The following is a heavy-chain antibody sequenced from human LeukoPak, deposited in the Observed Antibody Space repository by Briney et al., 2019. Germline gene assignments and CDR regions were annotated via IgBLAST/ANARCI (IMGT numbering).Heavy chain of an antibody. J-gene: IGHJ4*02. D-gene: IGHD4-17*01. CDR2: ISGSGGST. CDR1: GFTFSSIA. V-gene: IGHV3-23*01. CDR3: AKCPPGYGAEYYFDY. Sequence: GGSLRLSCAASGFTFSSIAMGWARQPPGKGLGWVSAISGSGGSTYYADSVKGRFTISRDNSKNTLYLQMNSLRAEDTAVYYCAKCPPGYGAEYYFDYWGQGTLATVSS.